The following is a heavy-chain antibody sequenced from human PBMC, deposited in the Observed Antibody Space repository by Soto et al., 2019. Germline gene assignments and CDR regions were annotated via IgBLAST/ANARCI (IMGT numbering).Heavy chain of an antibody. Sequence: EVQLVESGGGLVQPGGSLRLSCAASGFTFSSYSMNWVRQAPGKGLEWVSYISSSSSTIYYADSVKGRFTISRDNAKNSLYLQMNSLRAEDTAVYYCARVPGSGCLDYWGQGTLVTVSS. CDR3: ARVPGSGCLDY. J-gene: IGHJ4*02. CDR2: ISSSSSTI. D-gene: IGHD6-19*01. CDR1: GFTFSSYS. V-gene: IGHV3-48*01.